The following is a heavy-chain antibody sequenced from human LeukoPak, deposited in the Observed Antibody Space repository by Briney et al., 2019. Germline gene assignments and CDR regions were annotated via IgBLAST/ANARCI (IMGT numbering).Heavy chain of an antibody. CDR1: GGSFSGYY. CDR3: ARVSGYCSSTSCYTVGDYYYYYMDV. D-gene: IGHD2-2*02. J-gene: IGHJ6*03. CDR2: INHSGST. Sequence: SETLSLACAVYGGSFSGYYWSWIRQPPGKGLEWIGEINHSGSTNYNPSLKSRVTISVDTSKNQFSLKLSSVTAADTAVYYCARVSGYCSSTSCYTVGDYYYYYMDVWGKGTTVTVSS. V-gene: IGHV4-34*01.